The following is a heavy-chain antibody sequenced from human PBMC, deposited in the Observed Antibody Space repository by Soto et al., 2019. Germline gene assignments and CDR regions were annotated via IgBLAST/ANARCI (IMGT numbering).Heavy chain of an antibody. CDR3: ARAAGFIVATNHYYYMDV. CDR2: ISSSSSYI. D-gene: IGHD5-12*01. V-gene: IGHV3-21*01. CDR1: GFTFSSYS. Sequence: EVQLVESGGGLVKPGGSLRLSCAASGFTFSSYSMNWVRQAPGKGLEWVSSISSSSSYIYYADSVKGRFTISRDNAKNSLYLQMNSLRAEDTAVYYCARAAGFIVATNHYYYMDVWGKGTTVTVSS. J-gene: IGHJ6*03.